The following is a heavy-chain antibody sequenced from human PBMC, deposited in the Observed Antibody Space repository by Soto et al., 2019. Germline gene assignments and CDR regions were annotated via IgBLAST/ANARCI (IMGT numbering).Heavy chain of an antibody. CDR2: IIPIFGTA. V-gene: IGHV1-69*05. D-gene: IGHD3-9*01. CDR3: ARDLGGLVLRYFDWSPNYYYYGMDV. Sequence: SVKVSCKASGGTFSSYAISWVRQAPGQGLEWMGGIIPIFGTANYAQKFQGRVTMTTDTSTSTAYMELRSLRSDDTAVYCCARDLGGLVLRYFDWSPNYYYYGMDVWGQGTTVTVSS. J-gene: IGHJ6*02. CDR1: GGTFSSYA.